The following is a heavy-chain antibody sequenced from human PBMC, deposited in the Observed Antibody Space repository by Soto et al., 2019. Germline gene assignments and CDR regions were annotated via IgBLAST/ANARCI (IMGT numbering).Heavy chain of an antibody. D-gene: IGHD1-26*01. Sequence: SETLCLTCTVSGGSISSYYWHWIRQPPGKGLEWIGYIYYSGRTNYNSSLKSRVTISIDTSNNQFSLRLTSVTAADTAVYYCAREIVGATTWFDPWGQGNLVTVS. CDR3: AREIVGATTWFDP. CDR2: IYYSGRT. CDR1: GGSISSYY. V-gene: IGHV4-59*01. J-gene: IGHJ5*02.